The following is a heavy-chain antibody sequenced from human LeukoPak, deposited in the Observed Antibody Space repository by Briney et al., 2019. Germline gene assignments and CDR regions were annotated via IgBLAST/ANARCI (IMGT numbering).Heavy chain of an antibody. CDR3: ARDAGGGWGMDV. CDR2: ISSSSSYI. CDR1: GFTFSSYS. V-gene: IGHV3-21*01. D-gene: IGHD3-16*01. J-gene: IGHJ6*02. Sequence: PGGSLRLSCAASGFTFSSYSMNWVRQAPGKGLEWVSSISSSSSYIYYADSVKGRFTISRDNAKNSLYLQMNSLRAEDTAVYYCARDAGGGWGMDVWGQGTTVAVSS.